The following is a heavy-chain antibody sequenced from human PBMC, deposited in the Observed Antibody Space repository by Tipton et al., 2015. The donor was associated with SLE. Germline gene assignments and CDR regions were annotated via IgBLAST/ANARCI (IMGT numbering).Heavy chain of an antibody. J-gene: IGHJ4*02. CDR3: ALLWGYCTSRTSCHPFDY. Sequence: QVQLVQSGAEVKKPGASVKVSCKASGYTFTSFDINWVRQATGQGLEWMGWMNPNSGNTAYAQKFQGRVTMTRDTSISTAYMELSSLRSEDTAVYYCALLWGYCTSRTSCHPFDYWGQGTLVTVSS. D-gene: IGHD2-2*01. CDR1: GYTFTSFD. V-gene: IGHV1-8*01. CDR2: MNPNSGNT.